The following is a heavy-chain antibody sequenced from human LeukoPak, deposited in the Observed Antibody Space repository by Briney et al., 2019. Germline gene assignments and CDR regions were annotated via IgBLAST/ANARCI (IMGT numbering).Heavy chain of an antibody. CDR1: GFTSSDYT. J-gene: IGHJ4*02. V-gene: IGHV3-23*01. CDR2: ISVSDDSR. Sequence: SGGSLRLSCAASGFTSSDYTMNWVRQSPGKGLNWVSGISVSDDSRYYADSAKGRFTISRDRSNNMLHLQMNSLRAEDTAVYYCARDRNCVSTNCPYDFWGQGTPVTVSS. CDR3: ARDRNCVSTNCPYDF. D-gene: IGHD2-2*01.